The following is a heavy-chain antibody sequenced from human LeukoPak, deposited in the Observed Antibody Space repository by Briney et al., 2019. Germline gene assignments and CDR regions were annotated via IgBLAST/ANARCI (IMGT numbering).Heavy chain of an antibody. V-gene: IGHV4-59*01. J-gene: IGHJ4*02. CDR3: ARDRGVDTAYDY. CDR1: GGSISSYY. CDR2: IYYSGST. Sequence: SETLSLNCTVSGGSISSYYWSWIRQPPGKGLEWIGYIYYSGSTNYNPSLKSRVTISVDTSKNQFSLKLSSVTAADTAVYYCARDRGVDTAYDYWGQGTLVTVSS. D-gene: IGHD5-18*01.